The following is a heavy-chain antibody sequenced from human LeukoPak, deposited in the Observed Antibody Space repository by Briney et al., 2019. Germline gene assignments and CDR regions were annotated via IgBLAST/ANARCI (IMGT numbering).Heavy chain of an antibody. CDR1: GFTFSNYW. J-gene: IGHJ4*02. CDR2: INQDGSEE. D-gene: IGHD5-24*01. Sequence: PGGSLRLSCAASGFTFSNYWMSWVRQAPGKGLEWVANINQDGSEEYYVDSVKGRFTISRDNSKDTLYLQMNSLRAEDTAVYYCARGDGYNFWDYWGQGALVTVSS. V-gene: IGHV3-7*05. CDR3: ARGDGYNFWDY.